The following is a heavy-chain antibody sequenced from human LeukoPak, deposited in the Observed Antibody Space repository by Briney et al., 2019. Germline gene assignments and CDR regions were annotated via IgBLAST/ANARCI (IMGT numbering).Heavy chain of an antibody. CDR2: ISYDGSNK. V-gene: IGHV3-30-3*01. J-gene: IGHJ3*02. D-gene: IGHD3-22*01. CDR3: ATLPTYYYDSSGYPRNAFDI. Sequence: GGSLRLSCAASGFTFSSYAMHWVRQAPGKGLEWVAVISYDGSNKYYADSVKGRFTIPRDNSKNTLYLQMNSLRAEDTAVYYCATLPTYYYDSSGYPRNAFDIWGQGTMVTVSS. CDR1: GFTFSSYA.